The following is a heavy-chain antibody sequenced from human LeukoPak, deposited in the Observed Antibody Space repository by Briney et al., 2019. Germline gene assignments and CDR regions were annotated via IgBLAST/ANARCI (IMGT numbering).Heavy chain of an antibody. J-gene: IGHJ4*02. CDR3: ARGRARYYDSSGYYGY. Sequence: SETLSLTCAVYGGSFSGYYWSWIRQPPGKGLERIGEINHSGSTNYNPSLKSRVTISVDTSKNQFSLKLSSVTAADTAVYYCARGRARYYDSSGYYGYWGQGTLVTVSS. V-gene: IGHV4-34*01. CDR2: INHSGST. D-gene: IGHD3-22*01. CDR1: GGSFSGYY.